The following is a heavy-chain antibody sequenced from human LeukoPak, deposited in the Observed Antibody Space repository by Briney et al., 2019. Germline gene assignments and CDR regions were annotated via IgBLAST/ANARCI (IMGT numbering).Heavy chain of an antibody. CDR3: ARDLRWGYDTSGYNDY. V-gene: IGHV3-23*01. D-gene: IGHD3-22*01. CDR1: GFTFTSYS. CDR2: ISGGGGST. J-gene: IGHJ4*02. Sequence: PGGSLRLSCAASGFTFTSYSMNWVRQAPGKGLEWVSTISGGGGSTYYADSVRGRFTISRDNSKNTLYLQVHSLRPEDTAVYYCARDLRWGYDTSGYNDYWGQGTLVTVSS.